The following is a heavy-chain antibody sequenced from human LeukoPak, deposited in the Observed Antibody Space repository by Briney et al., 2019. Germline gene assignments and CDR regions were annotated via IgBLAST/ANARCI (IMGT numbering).Heavy chain of an antibody. V-gene: IGHV4-39*01. CDR2: IFYGGST. CDR3: ARLKVPEYYYDSSGYCFDY. J-gene: IGHJ4*02. CDR1: GGSISSSSYY. D-gene: IGHD3-22*01. Sequence: SETLSLTCSVSGGSISSSSYYWGWIRQPPGQGLEWIGSIFYGGSTFYNPSLKSRVTISVDTSKNQFSLKLSSVTAADTAVYYCARLKVPEYYYDSSGYCFDYWGQGTLVTVSS.